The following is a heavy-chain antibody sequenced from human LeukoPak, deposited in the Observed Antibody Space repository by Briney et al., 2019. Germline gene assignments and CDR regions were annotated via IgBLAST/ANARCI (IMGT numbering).Heavy chain of an antibody. J-gene: IGHJ4*02. CDR2: VFYSGST. CDR3: ARGRLARSPYFDY. D-gene: IGHD6-19*01. V-gene: IGHV4-59*01. Sequence: SETLSLTCTVSGGSISNYYWSWIRQPPGKGLEWIGYVFYSGSTNYNPSLRSRVTISVDTSKNQFSLKLSSVTAADTAVYYCARGRLARSPYFDYWGQGTLVTVSS. CDR1: GGSISNYY.